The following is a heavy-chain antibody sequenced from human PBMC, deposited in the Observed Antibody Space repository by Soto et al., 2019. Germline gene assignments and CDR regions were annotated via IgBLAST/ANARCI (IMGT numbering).Heavy chain of an antibody. D-gene: IGHD3-10*01. CDR2: IYSGGST. V-gene: IGHV3-53*02. CDR3: AIVLGTWFGELLSGGWFDP. J-gene: IGHJ5*02. CDR1: GFTVSSNS. Sequence: EVQLVETGGGLIQPGGSLRLSSAASGFTVSSNSMSWVRQAPGKGLEWVSVIYSGGSTYYADSVKGRFTISRDNSKNTLYLQMNSLRAEDTAVYYCAIVLGTWFGELLSGGWFDPWGQGTLVTVSS.